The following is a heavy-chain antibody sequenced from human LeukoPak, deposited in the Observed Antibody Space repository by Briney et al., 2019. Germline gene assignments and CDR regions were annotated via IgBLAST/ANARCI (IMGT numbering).Heavy chain of an antibody. CDR2: IYTSGST. D-gene: IGHD2-2*01. CDR1: GGSISSGSYY. CDR3: ARDCSSTSCSFGGLDAFDI. Sequence: SQTLSLTCTVSGGSISSGSYYWSWIRQPAGKGLEWIGRIYTSGSTNYNPSLKSRVTISVDTSKNQFSLKLSSVTAADTAVYYCARDCSSTSCSFGGLDAFDIWGQGTMVTVSS. V-gene: IGHV4-61*02. J-gene: IGHJ3*02.